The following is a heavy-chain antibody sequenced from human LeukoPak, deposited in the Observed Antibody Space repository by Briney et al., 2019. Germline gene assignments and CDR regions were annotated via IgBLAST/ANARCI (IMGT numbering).Heavy chain of an antibody. J-gene: IGHJ4*02. D-gene: IGHD6-6*01. CDR1: GGSFSGYY. CDR3: ARGRAARPFFDY. Sequence: PSETLSLTCAVYGGSFSGYYWSWIRQPPGKGLEWIGEINHSGSTNYNPSLKSRVTISVDTSKNQFSLKLSSVTAADTAVYYCARGRAARPFFDYWGQGTLVTVSS. V-gene: IGHV4-34*01. CDR2: INHSGST.